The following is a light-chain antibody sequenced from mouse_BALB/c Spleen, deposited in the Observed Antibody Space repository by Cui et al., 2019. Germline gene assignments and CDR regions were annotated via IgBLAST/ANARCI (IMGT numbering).Light chain of an antibody. V-gene: IGKV4-55*01. CDR1: SSVSY. Sequence: QIVLTQSPAIMSVSPGEKVTMTCSASSSVSYMYWYQQKPGSSPRVLIYDTSNLASGVPVRFSGSGAGTSYSLTISRMEAEDAATYYCQQWSSYPRTFGGGTKLEIK. CDR2: DTS. CDR3: QQWSSYPRT. J-gene: IGKJ1*01.